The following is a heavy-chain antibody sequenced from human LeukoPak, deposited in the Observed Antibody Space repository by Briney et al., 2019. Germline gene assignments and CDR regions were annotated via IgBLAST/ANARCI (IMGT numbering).Heavy chain of an antibody. V-gene: IGHV4-4*07. Sequence: SVTVSLTCTVSGRPNCSFHWMWLPQPRGKGWVGIGRIYNSGSTNPHTSLKSRVTISVDTSKNQFTLKLSSVTAADTAVYYCAREGSPDPYYFDYWGQGTLLTVPS. CDR3: AREGSPDPYYFDY. CDR2: IYNSGST. J-gene: IGHJ4*02. D-gene: IGHD1-26*01. CDR1: GRPNCSFH.